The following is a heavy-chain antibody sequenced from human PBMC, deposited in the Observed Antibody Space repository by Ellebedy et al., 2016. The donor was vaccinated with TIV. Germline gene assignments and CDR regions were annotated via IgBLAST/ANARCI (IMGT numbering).Heavy chain of an antibody. CDR3: ARGTTVVECYFDY. J-gene: IGHJ4*02. CDR2: ISGYNGNT. V-gene: IGHV1-18*04. D-gene: IGHD4-23*01. Sequence: AASVKVSCKASGYTFTSYGISWVRQAPGQGLEWMGWISGYNGNTNYAQKFQGRVTMTSDTSTSTAYMELRSLRSDDTAVYYCARGTTVVECYFDYWGQGTLVTVSS. CDR1: GYTFTSYG.